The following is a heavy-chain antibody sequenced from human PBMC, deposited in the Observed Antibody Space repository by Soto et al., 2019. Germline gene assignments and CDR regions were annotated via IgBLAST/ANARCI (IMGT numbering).Heavy chain of an antibody. CDR2: IYHSGST. CDR1: GGSISSGGYS. Sequence: SETLSLTCAVSGGSISSGGYSWSWIRQPPGKGLEWIGYIYHSGSTYYNPSLKSRVTISVDRSKNQFSLKLSSVTAADTAVYYCARARGSYYDILTGYYSGDYYGMDVWGQGTTATVSS. J-gene: IGHJ6*02. V-gene: IGHV4-30-2*01. D-gene: IGHD3-9*01. CDR3: ARARGSYYDILTGYYSGDYYGMDV.